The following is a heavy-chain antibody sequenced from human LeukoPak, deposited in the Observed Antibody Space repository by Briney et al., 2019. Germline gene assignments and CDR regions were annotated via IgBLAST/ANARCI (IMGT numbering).Heavy chain of an antibody. D-gene: IGHD3-22*01. CDR1: GGPISRYY. V-gene: IGHV4-4*07. J-gene: IGHJ4*02. CDR3: ARDGYYDSSGYFEPRGYFDY. Sequence: AETLSLPCSVSGGPISRYYWSWIRQPAGKGLEWIGRIYTIGSTNYNPSPKSRVTMSVDTSKNQFSLKLSSVTAADTAVYYCARDGYYDSSGYFEPRGYFDYWGQGTLVTVSS. CDR2: IYTIGST.